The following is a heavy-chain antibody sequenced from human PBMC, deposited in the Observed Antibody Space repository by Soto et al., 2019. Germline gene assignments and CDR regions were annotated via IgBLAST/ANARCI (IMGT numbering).Heavy chain of an antibody. CDR1: GGSISSYY. D-gene: IGHD3-16*01. CDR2: IYYSGST. J-gene: IGHJ6*02. V-gene: IGHV4-59*01. Sequence: SETLSLTCTVSGGSISSYYWSWIRQPPGKGLEWIGYIYYSGSTNYNPSLKSRVTISVDTSKNQFSLKLSSVTAADTAVYYCARGGMAKNGYYYGMDVWGQGTTVTVSS. CDR3: ARGGMAKNGYYYGMDV.